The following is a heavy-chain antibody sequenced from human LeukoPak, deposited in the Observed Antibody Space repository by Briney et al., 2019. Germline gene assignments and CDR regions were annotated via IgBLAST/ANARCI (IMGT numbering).Heavy chain of an antibody. D-gene: IGHD1-1*01. V-gene: IGHV3-7*01. CDR3: ARGTTDY. Sequence: GGSLRLSCAASGFTFSAYAMSWVRQAPGKGLEWVANIKQDGSEKYYVDSVKGRFTISRDNAKNSLYLQMNSLGAEDTAVYYCARGTTDYWGQGTLVTVSS. CDR1: GFTFSAYA. J-gene: IGHJ4*02. CDR2: IKQDGSEK.